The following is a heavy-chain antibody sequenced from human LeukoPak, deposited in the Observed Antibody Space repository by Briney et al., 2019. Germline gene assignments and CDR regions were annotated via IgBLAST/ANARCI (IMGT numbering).Heavy chain of an antibody. D-gene: IGHD2-2*01. V-gene: IGHV3-23*01. CDR3: AKVIDVVVFDY. Sequence: GGSLRLSCAASGLTFRSYAMSWVRQAPGKGLEWVSGISGSGSSTYYADSVKGRFTISRDNSKNTLYLQMDILRADDTAVYYCAKVIDVVVFDYWGQGTLVTVSS. CDR2: ISGSGSST. CDR1: GLTFRSYA. J-gene: IGHJ4*02.